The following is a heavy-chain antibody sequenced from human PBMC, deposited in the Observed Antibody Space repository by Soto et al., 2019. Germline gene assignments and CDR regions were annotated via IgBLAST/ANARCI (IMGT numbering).Heavy chain of an antibody. CDR2: ISYDGSNK. CDR3: ARSHVDYYDSSGLIDY. CDR1: GFIFSSYA. D-gene: IGHD3-22*01. V-gene: IGHV3-30-3*01. J-gene: IGHJ4*02. Sequence: QVQLVESGGGVVQPGRSLRLSCAASGFIFSSYAMHWVRQAPGKGLEWVAVISYDGSNKYYADSVKGRFTISRDNSKNTLYLQMNSLRAEDTAVYYCARSHVDYYDSSGLIDYWGQGTLVTVSS.